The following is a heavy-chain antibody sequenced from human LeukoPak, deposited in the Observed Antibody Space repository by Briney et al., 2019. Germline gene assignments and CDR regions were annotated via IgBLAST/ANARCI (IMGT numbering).Heavy chain of an antibody. V-gene: IGHV4-61*08. CDR2: IYYSGST. J-gene: IGHJ1*01. Sequence: SETLSLTCTVSGDSFTSTDDFWGWIRQPPGKGLEWIGYIYYSGSTNYNPSLKSRVTISVDTSKTRFSLRLSSVTAADTAVYYCARGYYDSGTYSGYFQHWGQGTLVTVSS. D-gene: IGHD3-10*01. CDR1: GDSFTSTDDF. CDR3: ARGYYDSGTYSGYFQH.